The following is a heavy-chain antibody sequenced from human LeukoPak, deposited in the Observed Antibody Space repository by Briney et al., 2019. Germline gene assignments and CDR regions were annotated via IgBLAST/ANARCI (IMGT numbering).Heavy chain of an antibody. CDR1: GFTFSSYG. CDR3: AKDGTVTTFDY. Sequence: GGSLRLSCAASGFTFSSYGMHWVRQAPGKGLEWVAVISYDGSNKYYADSVKGRFTISRDNSKNTLYLQMNSLRAEDTAVYYCAKDGTVTTFDYWGQGTLVTVSS. V-gene: IGHV3-30*18. CDR2: ISYDGSNK. J-gene: IGHJ4*02. D-gene: IGHD4-17*01.